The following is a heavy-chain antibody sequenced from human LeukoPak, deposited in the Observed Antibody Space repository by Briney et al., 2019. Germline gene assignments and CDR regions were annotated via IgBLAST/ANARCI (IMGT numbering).Heavy chain of an antibody. CDR3: ARRIAAADRGFDY. D-gene: IGHD6-13*01. CDR1: GDSVSSNSAT. V-gene: IGHV6-1*01. J-gene: IGHJ4*02. CDR2: TYYRSKWYN. Sequence: SQTFSLTCAISGDSVSSNSATWNWIRQSPSRGLEWLGRTYYRSKWYNDYAVSVKSRITINPDASKNQFSLQLNSVTPEDTALYYCARRIAAADRGFDYWGQGTLVTVSS.